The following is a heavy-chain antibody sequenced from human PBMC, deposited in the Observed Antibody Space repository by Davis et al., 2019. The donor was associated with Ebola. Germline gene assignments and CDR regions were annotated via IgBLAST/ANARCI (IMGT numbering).Heavy chain of an antibody. CDR3: ARDGRGYSYTFDY. CDR2: TYYRSKWYN. V-gene: IGHV6-1*01. D-gene: IGHD5-18*01. J-gene: IGHJ4*02. CDR1: GDSVSNNGVT. Sequence: HSQTLSLTCDISGDSVSNNGVTWNWFRKSPSRGLEWLGRTYYRSKWYNDYAVSVKSRITINPDTSKNQFSLQLNSVTPEDTAIYYCARDGRGYSYTFDYWGQGTPVTVSS.